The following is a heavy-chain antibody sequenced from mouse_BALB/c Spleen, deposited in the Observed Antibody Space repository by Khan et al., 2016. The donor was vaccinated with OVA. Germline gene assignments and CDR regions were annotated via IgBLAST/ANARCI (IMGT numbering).Heavy chain of an antibody. CDR1: GYTFTSYW. J-gene: IGHJ3*01. Sequence: QVQLQQSGAELVRPGASVKLSCEASGYTFTSYWMNSVKQSPEQGLEWIGRIAPYDSETHYNQNFKDKAILTVDKSSSTAYMQLSSLTSEDSAVYYGARNPFAYWGQGTLVTVSA. CDR3: ARNPFAY. V-gene: IGHV1-52*01. CDR2: IAPYDSET.